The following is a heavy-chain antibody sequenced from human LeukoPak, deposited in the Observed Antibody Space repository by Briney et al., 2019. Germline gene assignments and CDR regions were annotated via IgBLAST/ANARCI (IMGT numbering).Heavy chain of an antibody. J-gene: IGHJ5*02. CDR3: AKIVLSGLGGGDCYPS. CDR2: ISGSGGST. CDR1: GFTFSSYA. D-gene: IGHD2-21*02. V-gene: IGHV3-23*01. Sequence: GGSLRLSCAASGFTFSSYAMSWVRQAPGKGLKWVSAISGSGGSTYYADSVKGRFTISRDNSKNTLYLQMNSLRAEDTAVYYCAKIVLSGLGGGDCYPSWGQGTLVTVSS.